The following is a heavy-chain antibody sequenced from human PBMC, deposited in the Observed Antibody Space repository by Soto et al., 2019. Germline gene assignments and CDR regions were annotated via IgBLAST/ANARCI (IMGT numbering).Heavy chain of an antibody. Sequence: GGSLRLSCAASGFTFSSYSMNWVRQAPGKGLEWVSSISSSSSYIYYADSVKGRFTISRDNAKNSLYLQMNSLRAEDTAVYYCARLRGDYGDAFDIWGQGTMVTVSS. CDR1: GFTFSSYS. J-gene: IGHJ3*02. CDR2: ISSSSSYI. D-gene: IGHD4-17*01. V-gene: IGHV3-21*01. CDR3: ARLRGDYGDAFDI.